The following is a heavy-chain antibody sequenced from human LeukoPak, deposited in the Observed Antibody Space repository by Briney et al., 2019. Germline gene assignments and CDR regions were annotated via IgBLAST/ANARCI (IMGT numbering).Heavy chain of an antibody. V-gene: IGHV1-69*13. Sequence: SVKVSCKASGGTFSSYVISWVRQAPGQGLEWMGGIIPIFGTANYAQKFQGRVTITADESTSTAYMELSSLRSEDTAVYYCARGLRFLEWSIAYWGQGTLVTVSS. CDR1: GGTFSSYV. CDR3: ARGLRFLEWSIAY. CDR2: IIPIFGTA. J-gene: IGHJ4*02. D-gene: IGHD3-3*01.